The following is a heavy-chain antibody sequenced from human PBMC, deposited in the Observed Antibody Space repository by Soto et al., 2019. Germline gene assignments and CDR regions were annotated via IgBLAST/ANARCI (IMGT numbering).Heavy chain of an antibody. D-gene: IGHD2-8*01. V-gene: IGHV4-34*01. Sequence: SETLSLTCAVYGGSFSGYYWSWIRQPPGKGLEWIGEINHSGSTNYNPSLKSRVTISVDTSKNQFSLKLSSVTAADTAVYYCARGLVYAIGYFDYWGQGTLVTVSS. CDR2: INHSGST. CDR3: ARGLVYAIGYFDY. CDR1: GGSFSGYY. J-gene: IGHJ4*02.